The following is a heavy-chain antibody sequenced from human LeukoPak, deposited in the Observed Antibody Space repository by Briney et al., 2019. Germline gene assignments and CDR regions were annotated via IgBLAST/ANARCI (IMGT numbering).Heavy chain of an antibody. D-gene: IGHD6-13*01. CDR2: IWYDGSNK. V-gene: IGHV3-33*08. Sequence: GGSLRLSCAASGFTFSSYAMHWVRQAPGKGLEWVAVIWYDGSNKYYADSVKGRFTISRDNSKNTLYLQMNSLRAEDTAVYYCAKCAIAAAFMDVWGKGTTVTVSS. CDR3: AKCAIAAAFMDV. CDR1: GFTFSSYA. J-gene: IGHJ6*03.